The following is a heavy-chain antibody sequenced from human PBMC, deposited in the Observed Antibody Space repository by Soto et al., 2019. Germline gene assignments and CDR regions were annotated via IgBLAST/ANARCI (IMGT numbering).Heavy chain of an antibody. J-gene: IGHJ4*02. Sequence: NPSETLSLTCTVSGGSISNNFWSWIRQSPGKGLEWIGYIHYTGSTNYNPSLKSRVTISVDTSKNQLSLRLSSVTAADTAVYYCARRDGYNRFDYWGQGALVTVS. D-gene: IGHD5-12*01. CDR3: ARRDGYNRFDY. CDR2: IHYTGST. CDR1: GGSISNNF. V-gene: IGHV4-59*01.